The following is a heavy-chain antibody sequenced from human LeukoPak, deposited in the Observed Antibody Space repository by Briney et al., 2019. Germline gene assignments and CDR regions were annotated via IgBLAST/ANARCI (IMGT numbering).Heavy chain of an antibody. CDR2: VYYSGST. CDR1: GGSISSGSYF. D-gene: IGHD5-12*01. J-gene: IGHJ4*02. Sequence: SETLSLTCTVSGGSISSGSYFWSWLRQPPGKGLEWIGYVYYSGSTNYNPSLKSRVTISVDTSKNQFSLKLSSVTAADTAVYYCARVAYSGYDYRGYFDYWGQGTLVTVSS. CDR3: ARVAYSGYDYRGYFDY. V-gene: IGHV4-61*01.